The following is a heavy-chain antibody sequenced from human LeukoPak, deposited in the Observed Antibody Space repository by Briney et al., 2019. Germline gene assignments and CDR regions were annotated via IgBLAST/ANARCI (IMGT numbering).Heavy chain of an antibody. D-gene: IGHD3-3*01. J-gene: IGHJ6*03. Sequence: GGSLRLSCAASGFTFSRYWMSWVRQAPGKGLEWVANIKHDGSEKYYVDSVKGRLTVSRDNAKNSLYLQMNSLRAEDTAVYYCARITTIFGVLKYYYYMDVWGKGTTVTVSS. CDR3: ARITTIFGVLKYYYYMDV. V-gene: IGHV3-7*01. CDR2: IKHDGSEK. CDR1: GFTFSRYW.